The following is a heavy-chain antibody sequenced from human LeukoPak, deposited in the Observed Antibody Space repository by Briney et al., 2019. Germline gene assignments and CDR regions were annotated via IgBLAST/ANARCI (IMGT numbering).Heavy chain of an antibody. CDR3: ARGFYTPDY. Sequence: GGSLRLSCAVPGFTFRSYGMNWVRQAPGKGLEWVSYISTGSTTISYADSVKGRFTISRDNAKSSLYLEMNSLRAEDTAMYYCARGFYTPDYWGQGTLVTVSS. CDR1: GFTFRSYG. J-gene: IGHJ4*02. V-gene: IGHV3-48*01. CDR2: ISTGSTTI.